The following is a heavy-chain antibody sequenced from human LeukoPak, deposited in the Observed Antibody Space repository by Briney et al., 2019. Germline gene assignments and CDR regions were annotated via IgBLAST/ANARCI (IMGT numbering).Heavy chain of an antibody. CDR2: INPNSGGT. CDR1: GYTFTGYY. Sequence: GAPVKVSCKASGYTFTGYYMHWVRQAPGQGLEWMGWINPNSGGTNYAQKFQGWVTMTRDTSISTAYMELSRLRSDDTAVYYCAREAFHGDYDYWGQGTLVTVSS. CDR3: AREAFHGDYDY. V-gene: IGHV1-2*04. J-gene: IGHJ4*02. D-gene: IGHD4-17*01.